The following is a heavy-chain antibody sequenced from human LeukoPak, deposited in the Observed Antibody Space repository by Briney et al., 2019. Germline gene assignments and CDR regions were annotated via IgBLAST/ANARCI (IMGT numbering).Heavy chain of an antibody. Sequence: SETLSLTCAVYGGSLSGYYWSWIRQPPGKGLEWIGEINHSGSTNYNPSLKSRVTISVDTSKNQFSLKLSSVTAADTAVYYCATHLGGDWFDPWGQGTLVTVSS. CDR2: INHSGST. CDR1: GGSLSGYY. CDR3: ATHLGGDWFDP. D-gene: IGHD2-21*01. V-gene: IGHV4-34*01. J-gene: IGHJ5*02.